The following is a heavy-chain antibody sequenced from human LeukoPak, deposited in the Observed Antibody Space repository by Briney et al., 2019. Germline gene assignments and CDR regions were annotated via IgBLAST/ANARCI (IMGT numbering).Heavy chain of an antibody. Sequence: GGSLRLSCAASGFTVSSNYMTWVRQAPGKGLEWVSVIYSGGSTYYTGSVNGRYTISRDNSKNTLYLQMNNLRAEDTAVYYCATARGVFDIWGQGTMVTVSS. J-gene: IGHJ3*02. D-gene: IGHD2-15*01. CDR2: IYSGGST. CDR1: GFTVSSNY. V-gene: IGHV3-66*01. CDR3: ATARGVFDI.